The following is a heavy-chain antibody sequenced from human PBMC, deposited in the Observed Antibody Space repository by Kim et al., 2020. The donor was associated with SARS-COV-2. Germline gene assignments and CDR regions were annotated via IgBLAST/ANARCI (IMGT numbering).Heavy chain of an antibody. CDR3: ARDRGIVGATEPFDY. CDR2: IWYDGSNK. D-gene: IGHD1-26*01. V-gene: IGHV3-33*01. CDR1: GFTFSSYG. Sequence: GGSLRLSCAASGFTFSSYGMHWVRQAPGKGLEWVAVIWYDGSNKYYADSVKGRFTISRDNSKNTLYLQMNSLRAEDTAVYYCARDRGIVGATEPFDYWGQGTLVTVSS. J-gene: IGHJ4*02.